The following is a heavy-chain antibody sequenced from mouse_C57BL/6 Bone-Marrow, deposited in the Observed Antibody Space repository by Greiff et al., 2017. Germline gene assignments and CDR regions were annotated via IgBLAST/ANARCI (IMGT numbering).Heavy chain of an antibody. CDR2: IDPETGGP. J-gene: IGHJ3*01. Sequence: VQLQQSGAELVRPGASVTLSCKASGYTFTDYEMHWVQQTPVHGLEWIGAIDPETGGPAYNQKFKGTAILPADHSSSPDYMALRSLTSEDSAVYYCTRSGGFDYWGQGTLVTVSA. CDR1: GYTFTDYE. V-gene: IGHV1-15*01. CDR3: TRSGGFDY.